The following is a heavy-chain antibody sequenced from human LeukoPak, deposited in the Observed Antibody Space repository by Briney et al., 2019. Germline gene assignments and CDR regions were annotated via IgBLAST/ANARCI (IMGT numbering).Heavy chain of an antibody. V-gene: IGHV3-30*02. J-gene: IGHJ6*03. CDR3: AKNGPRTHLFYMDV. Sequence: GGSLRLSCAASGFSFSNAWMSWVRQAPGKGLEWVAFLGYDGHNKFYGESVKGRFTISRDNSKNTLYLQMNSLRAEDTAVYYCAKNGPRTHLFYMDVWGKGTTVTISS. CDR1: GFSFSNAW. D-gene: IGHD1-1*01. CDR2: LGYDGHNK.